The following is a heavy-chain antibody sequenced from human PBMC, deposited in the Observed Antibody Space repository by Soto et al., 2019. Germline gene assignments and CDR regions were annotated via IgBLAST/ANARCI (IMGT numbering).Heavy chain of an antibody. Sequence: LXLTCTFSGVSVSRGVYFYTWVLQPPGKGLEWLGYIYYSGGTNYNPSLKSRVTISLDKSKSQFSLRLISVTAADTAVYYCTREQSDDNYFDPWGQGTLVTVSS. CDR3: TREQSDDNYFDP. J-gene: IGHJ5*02. V-gene: IGHV4-61*08. CDR1: GVSVSRGVYF. CDR2: IYYSGGT. D-gene: IGHD6-19*01.